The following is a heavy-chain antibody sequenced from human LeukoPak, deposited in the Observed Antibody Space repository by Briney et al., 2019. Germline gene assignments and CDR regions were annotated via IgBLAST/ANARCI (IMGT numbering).Heavy chain of an antibody. CDR3: AKGRDMATYYFDY. J-gene: IGHJ4*02. Sequence: RSLRLSCAASGFTYSSYGMHWVRQAPGKGLEWVAFIRYDGSNKYYADSVKGRFTISRDNSKNTLYLQMNSLRAEDTAVYYCAKGRDMATYYFDYWGQGTLVTVPS. D-gene: IGHD5-24*01. CDR2: IRYDGSNK. V-gene: IGHV3-30*02. CDR1: GFTYSSYG.